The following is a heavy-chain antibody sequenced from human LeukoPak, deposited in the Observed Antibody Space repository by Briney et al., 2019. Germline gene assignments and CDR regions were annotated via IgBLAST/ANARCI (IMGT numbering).Heavy chain of an antibody. CDR3: ARENYGDYYFDY. CDR2: ISDDGSNK. D-gene: IGHD4-17*01. CDR1: GFTFTGYA. J-gene: IGHJ4*02. Sequence: ERSLRLSCAASGFTFTGYAMHWVDQAPGKGLEWVAVISDDGSNKYYADSVKGRFTISRDNSKNTLYLQMNSLRAEDTAVFYCARENYGDYYFDYWGQGTLVTVSS. V-gene: IGHV3-30-3*01.